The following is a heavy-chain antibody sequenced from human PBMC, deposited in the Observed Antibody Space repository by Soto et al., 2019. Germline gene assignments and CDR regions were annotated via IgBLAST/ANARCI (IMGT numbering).Heavy chain of an antibody. J-gene: IGHJ6*02. CDR2: ISAYNGNT. CDR3: ARAYPPGKWSTYGMDV. CDR1: GYTFTSYG. Sequence: ASVKVSCKASGYTFTSYGISWVRQAPGQGLEWMGWISAYNGNTNYAQKLQGRVTMTTDTSTSTAYMELRSLRSDDTAVYYCARAYPPGKWSTYGMDVWGQGTTVTVSS. D-gene: IGHD2-15*01. V-gene: IGHV1-18*01.